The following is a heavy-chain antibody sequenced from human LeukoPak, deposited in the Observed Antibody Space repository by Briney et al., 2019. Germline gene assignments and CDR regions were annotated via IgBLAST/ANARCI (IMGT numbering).Heavy chain of an antibody. V-gene: IGHV4-39*07. CDR2: IYYSGST. CDR3: ARRGVPAAMGYFDY. J-gene: IGHJ4*02. D-gene: IGHD2-2*01. Sequence: SETLSLTCTVSGVSISSSSYYWGWIRQPPGKGLEWIGSIYYSGSTYYNPSLKSRVTISVDTSKNQFSLKLSSVTAADTAVYYCARRGVPAAMGYFDYWGQGTLVTVSS. CDR1: GVSISSSSYY.